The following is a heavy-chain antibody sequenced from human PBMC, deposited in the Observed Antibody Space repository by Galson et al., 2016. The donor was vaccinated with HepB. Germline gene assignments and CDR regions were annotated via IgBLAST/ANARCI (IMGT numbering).Heavy chain of an antibody. Sequence: SLRLSCAGSGLTFSKGWMNWVRQAPGKGLAWVGRIKSKSDGGTIDYAAPVKGRFTISRDDSKNMAYLQMNSLKTEDTGVYYCTTAGGISWPPYWGQGTLVTVSS. V-gene: IGHV3-15*07. J-gene: IGHJ4*02. CDR1: GLTFSKGW. CDR3: TTAGGISWPPY. CDR2: IKSKSDGGTI. D-gene: IGHD6-13*01.